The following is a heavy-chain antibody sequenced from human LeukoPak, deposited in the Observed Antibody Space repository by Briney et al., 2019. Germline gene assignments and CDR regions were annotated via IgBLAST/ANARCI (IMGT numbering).Heavy chain of an antibody. CDR1: GGSFSGYY. Sequence: PSETLSLTCAVYGGSFSGYYWSWIRQPPGKGLEWVGEINHSGSTNYNSSLESRVTISVDTSKNKFSLKLSSVTAADTAVYYCAREEDCSGGICYLGNAFDIWGQGTMVTVSS. D-gene: IGHD2-15*01. CDR2: INHSGST. CDR3: AREEDCSGGICYLGNAFDI. J-gene: IGHJ3*02. V-gene: IGHV4-34*01.